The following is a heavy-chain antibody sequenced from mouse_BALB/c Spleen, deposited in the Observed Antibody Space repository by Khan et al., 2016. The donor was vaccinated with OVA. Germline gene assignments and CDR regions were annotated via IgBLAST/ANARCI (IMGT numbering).Heavy chain of an antibody. CDR2: INPSNGGT. V-gene: IGHV1S81*02. J-gene: IGHJ3*01. Sequence: QVQLKESGAELVKPGASVRLSCKASGYTFTSFYIYWVQQRPGQGLEWIGEINPSNGGTNFNEKFKSKAALTVDKSSSTAYMQLSSLTSEDSAVYYCTRSGYGTFAYWGQGTLVTVSA. CDR1: GYTFTSFY. CDR3: TRSGYGTFAY. D-gene: IGHD2-1*01.